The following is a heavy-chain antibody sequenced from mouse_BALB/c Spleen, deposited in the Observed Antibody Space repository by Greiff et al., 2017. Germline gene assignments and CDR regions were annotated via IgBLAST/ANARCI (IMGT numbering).Heavy chain of an antibody. J-gene: IGHJ4*01. V-gene: IGHV5-4*02. CDR2: ISDGGSYT. CDR3: ARDGTTVVGPYYAMDY. Sequence: EVQGVESGGGLVKPGGSLKLSCAASGFTFSDYYMYWVRQTPEKRLEWVATISDGGSYTYYPDSVKGRFTISRDNAKNNLYLQMSSLKSEDTAMYYCARDGTTVVGPYYAMDYWGQGTSVTVSS. CDR1: GFTFSDYY. D-gene: IGHD1-1*01.